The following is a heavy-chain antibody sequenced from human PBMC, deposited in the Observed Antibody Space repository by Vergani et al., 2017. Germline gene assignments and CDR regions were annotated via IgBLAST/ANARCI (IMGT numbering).Heavy chain of an antibody. Sequence: QVQLQESGPGLVKPSQTLSLTCTVSGGSISSGSYYWSWIRQPAGKGLEWIGRIYTSGSTNYNPSLKSRVTISVDTSKNQFSLKLSSVTAADTAVYDCAREQGRSGWHTPLRDAFDIWGQGTMVTVSS. CDR3: AREQGRSGWHTPLRDAFDI. V-gene: IGHV4-61*02. CDR2: IYTSGST. J-gene: IGHJ3*02. CDR1: GGSISSGSYY. D-gene: IGHD6-19*01.